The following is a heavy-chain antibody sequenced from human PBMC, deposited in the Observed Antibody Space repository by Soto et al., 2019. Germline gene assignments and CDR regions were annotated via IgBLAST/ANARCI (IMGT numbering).Heavy chain of an antibody. V-gene: IGHV3-48*02. CDR3: ARRLRNTYGMDV. J-gene: IGHJ6*02. CDR1: GFTFSSCA. Sequence: EVQLVESGGGLVQPGGSLRLSCVVSGFTFSSCAMNWVRQAPGKGLEWVSYIPNTDTSTTSTIYYADSVKGRFTISRDNAKNSLYLQMNSLRDEDTAVYYCARRLRNTYGMDVWGQGTTVTVSS. CDR2: IPNTDTSTTSTI. D-gene: IGHD1-1*01.